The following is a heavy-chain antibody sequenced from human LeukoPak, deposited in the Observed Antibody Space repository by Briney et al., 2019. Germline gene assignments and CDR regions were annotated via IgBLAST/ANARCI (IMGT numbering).Heavy chain of an antibody. CDR2: IRYDGSNK. CDR1: GFTFSSYG. J-gene: IGHJ4*02. Sequence: HPGGSLRLSCAASGFTFSSYGMHWVRQAPGKGLEWVAFIRYDGSNKYYADSVKGRFTISRDNSKNTLYLQMNSLRAEDTAVYYCAKDGREQWLFDYWGQGTLVTVSS. D-gene: IGHD6-19*01. CDR3: AKDGREQWLFDY. V-gene: IGHV3-30*02.